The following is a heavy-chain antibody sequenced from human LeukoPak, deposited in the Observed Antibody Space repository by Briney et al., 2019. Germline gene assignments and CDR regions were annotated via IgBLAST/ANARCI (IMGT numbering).Heavy chain of an antibody. J-gene: IGHJ4*02. V-gene: IGHV3-33*06. CDR2: IWDNGNNK. CDR3: AKGGHCTSTSCYYFDS. D-gene: IGHD2-2*01. Sequence: PGSSLRLSCAASGFTFSNSDMHWVRQAPGKGLEWVAVIWDNGNNKYYGDSVNGRFTISRDNSKNTLHPQMNSLRHEDSDIYYCAKGGHCTSTSCYYFDSWGQGALVTVSA. CDR1: GFTFSNSD.